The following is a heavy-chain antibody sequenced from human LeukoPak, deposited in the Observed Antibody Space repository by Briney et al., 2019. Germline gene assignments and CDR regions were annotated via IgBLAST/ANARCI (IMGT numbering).Heavy chain of an antibody. V-gene: IGHV3-7*03. Sequence: GGSLRLSCAASGFTFSSYWMTWVRQAPGKGLEWVANIKQNGTEKYYVDSVKGRFTISRDSAKNSLYLQMNSLRTEDMALYYCAKDISAGDDAFDIWGQGTMVTVSS. CDR1: GFTFSSYW. D-gene: IGHD2-15*01. J-gene: IGHJ3*02. CDR3: AKDISAGDDAFDI. CDR2: IKQNGTEK.